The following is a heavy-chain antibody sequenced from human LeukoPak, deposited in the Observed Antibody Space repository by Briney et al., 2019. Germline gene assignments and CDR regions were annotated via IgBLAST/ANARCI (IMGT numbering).Heavy chain of an antibody. CDR3: ARPYYSSSWYGGNWFDP. D-gene: IGHD6-13*01. Sequence: SETLSLTCTVSGYSISSGYYWGWIRQPPGKGLEWIGSIYHSGSTYYNPSLKSRVTISVDTSKNQFSLKLSSVTAADTAVYYCARPYYSSSWYGGNWFDPWGQGTLVTVSS. CDR1: GYSISSGYY. CDR2: IYHSGST. J-gene: IGHJ5*02. V-gene: IGHV4-38-2*02.